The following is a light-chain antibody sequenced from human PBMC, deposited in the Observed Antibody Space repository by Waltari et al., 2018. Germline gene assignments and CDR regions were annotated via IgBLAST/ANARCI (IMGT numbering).Light chain of an antibody. J-gene: IGKJ1*01. CDR3: QQLHRYPMT. CDR1: QGINTF. Sequence: IKLTQSPSSLSASVGERVAITCRASQGINTFLAWYQQKPGKAPKLLIYAASTSQSGVPSRFSGSGSGTDFTLTISSLQPEDFATYYCQQLHRYPMTFGRGTKVEIK. V-gene: IGKV1-9*01. CDR2: AAS.